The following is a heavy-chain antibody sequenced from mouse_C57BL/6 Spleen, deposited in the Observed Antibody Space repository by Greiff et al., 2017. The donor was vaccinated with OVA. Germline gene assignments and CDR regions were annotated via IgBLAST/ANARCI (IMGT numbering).Heavy chain of an antibody. V-gene: IGHV2-5*01. D-gene: IGHD3-2*02. J-gene: IGHJ3*01. CDR2: IWRGGST. Sequence: VKLEESGPGLVQPSQSLSITCTVSGFSLTSYGVHWVRQSPGKGLEWLGVIWRGGSTDYNAAFMSRLSITKDNSKSQVFFKMNSLQADDTAIYYCAATAQATAWFAYWGQGTLVTVSA. CDR3: AATAQATAWFAY. CDR1: GFSLTSYG.